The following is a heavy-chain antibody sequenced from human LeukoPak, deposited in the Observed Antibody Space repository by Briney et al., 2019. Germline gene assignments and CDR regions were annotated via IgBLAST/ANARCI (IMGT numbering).Heavy chain of an antibody. Sequence: GGSLRLSCAASGFTFDDYGMSWVRQAPGKGLEWVSGINWNGGSTGYADSVKGRFTISRDNAKNSLYLQMNSLRAEDTAVYYCAKDLYIVATISEPFDYWGQGTLVTVSS. J-gene: IGHJ4*02. CDR1: GFTFDDYG. V-gene: IGHV3-20*04. CDR3: AKDLYIVATISEPFDY. CDR2: INWNGGST. D-gene: IGHD5-12*01.